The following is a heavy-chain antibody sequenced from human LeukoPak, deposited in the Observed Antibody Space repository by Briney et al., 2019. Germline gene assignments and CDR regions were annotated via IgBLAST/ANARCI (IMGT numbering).Heavy chain of an antibody. CDR1: GGSISSSSYY. V-gene: IGHV4-39*07. Sequence: SETLSLTCTVSGGSISSSSYYWGWIRQPPGKGLEWIGSIYYSGSTYYNPSLKSRVTISVDTSKNQFSLKLSSVTAADTAVYYCARINNIAVAITHFDYWGQGTLVTVSS. CDR3: ARINNIAVAITHFDY. J-gene: IGHJ4*02. D-gene: IGHD6-19*01. CDR2: IYYSGST.